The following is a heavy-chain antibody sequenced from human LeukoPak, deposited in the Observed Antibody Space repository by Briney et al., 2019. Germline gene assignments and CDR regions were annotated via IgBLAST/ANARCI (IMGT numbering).Heavy chain of an antibody. CDR2: IHSSGGT. Sequence: SETLSLTCSVPGGSISGYYWGWIRQPPGQTLEWIGYIHSSGGTNYNPSLQSRVTMSVDTSMNQFSLRLSSVTAADTAVYYCARFTYTTRPSDVWGKGTTVTVSS. CDR1: GGSISGYY. D-gene: IGHD3-16*01. V-gene: IGHV4-4*09. CDR3: ARFTYTTRPSDV. J-gene: IGHJ6*04.